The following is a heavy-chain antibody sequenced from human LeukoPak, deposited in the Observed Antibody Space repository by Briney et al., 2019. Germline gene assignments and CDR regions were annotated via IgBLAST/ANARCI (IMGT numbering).Heavy chain of an antibody. Sequence: GGSLRLSCAASGFTFSSNAMSWVRQAPGKGLEWVSAISGSGGGTFYADSVKGRFTISRDNSKNTLYLQMNSLRAEDTAVFYCAKSLLDYDSIGPVDYCGQGTLVTVSS. D-gene: IGHD3-22*01. V-gene: IGHV3-23*01. CDR3: AKSLLDYDSIGPVDY. CDR1: GFTFSSNA. CDR2: ISGSGGGT. J-gene: IGHJ4*02.